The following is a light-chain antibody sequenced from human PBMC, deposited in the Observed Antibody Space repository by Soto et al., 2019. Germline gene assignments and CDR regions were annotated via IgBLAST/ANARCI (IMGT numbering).Light chain of an antibody. CDR2: GNS. Sequence: QSALTQPPSVSGAPGQRVTISCTGSSSNIGAGYDVHWYQQLPGTAPKLLIYGNSNRPSGVPDRFSGSKSGTSASLAITGLQAKDEADYYCQSYDSSLSGYVVFGGGTKLTVL. V-gene: IGLV1-40*01. J-gene: IGLJ2*01. CDR3: QSYDSSLSGYVV. CDR1: SSNIGAGYD.